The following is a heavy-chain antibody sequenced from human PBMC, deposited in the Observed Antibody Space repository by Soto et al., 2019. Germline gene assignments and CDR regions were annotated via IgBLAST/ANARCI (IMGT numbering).Heavy chain of an antibody. D-gene: IGHD3-3*01. CDR3: ARGPYYDFWSGYFSDYYYYYGMDV. J-gene: IGHJ6*02. CDR1: GGTFSAYY. CDR2: INHSGST. Sequence: PSETLSLTCAVYGGTFSAYYWIWIRQPPGKVLEWIGEINHSGSTNYNPSLKSRVTISVDTSKNQFALKLSSVTAADTAVYYCARGPYYDFWSGYFSDYYYYYGMDVWGQGTTVT. V-gene: IGHV4-34*01.